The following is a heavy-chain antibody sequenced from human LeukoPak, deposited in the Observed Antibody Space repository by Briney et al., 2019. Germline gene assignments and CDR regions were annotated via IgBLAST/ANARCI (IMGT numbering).Heavy chain of an antibody. Sequence: SVKVSCKASGGTFSSYAISWVRQAPGQGLEWMGGIIPIFGTANYAQKFQGRVTITADKSTGTAYMELSSLRSEDTAVYYCARAHCSSTSCYPRSPYYFDYWGQGTLVTVSS. V-gene: IGHV1-69*06. CDR2: IIPIFGTA. D-gene: IGHD2-2*01. CDR3: ARAHCSSTSCYPRSPYYFDY. CDR1: GGTFSSYA. J-gene: IGHJ4*02.